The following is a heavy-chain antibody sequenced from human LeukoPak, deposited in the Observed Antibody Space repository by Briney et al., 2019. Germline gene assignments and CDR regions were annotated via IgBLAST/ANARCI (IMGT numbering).Heavy chain of an antibody. J-gene: IGHJ4*02. CDR3: ARGRNYYDSSGYFMLH. CDR1: GFTFSSYW. CDR2: IKQDGSEK. D-gene: IGHD3-22*01. V-gene: IGHV3-7*01. Sequence: GGSLRLSCAAPGFTFSSYWMSWVRQAPGKGLEWVANIKQDGSEKYYVDSVKGRFTISRDNAKKSLYLQMNSLRAEDTAVYYCARGRNYYDSSGYFMLHWGQGTLVTVSS.